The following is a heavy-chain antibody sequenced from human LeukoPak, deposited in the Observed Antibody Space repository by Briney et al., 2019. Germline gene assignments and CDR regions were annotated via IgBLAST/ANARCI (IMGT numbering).Heavy chain of an antibody. D-gene: IGHD5-18*01. CDR3: AKSRYIYGASGDY. CDR1: GFTFSNYA. CDR2: IRGGGDGT. V-gene: IGHV3-23*01. J-gene: IGHJ4*02. Sequence: GGSLRLSCAASGFTFSNYAMSWVRQAPGKGLEWVSGIRGGGDGTTYADSVKGRFTISRDNSKNTLYLQMDSLRAEDTAIYYCAKSRYIYGASGDYWGQGTLLTVSS.